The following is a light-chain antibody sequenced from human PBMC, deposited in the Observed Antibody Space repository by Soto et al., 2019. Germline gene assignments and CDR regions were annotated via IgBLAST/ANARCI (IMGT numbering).Light chain of an antibody. Sequence: EIAMTHSPSTVSVSPGERATLSCGASQRVSSNLAWYQQQPGLAPRLLLYDASSRATGIPARFSGSGSGTAFTLTINRLEPEDSAVYFCQHYGTTSATFGQGTKVDIK. V-gene: IGKV3D-20*01. CDR3: QHYGTTSAT. CDR1: QRVSSN. J-gene: IGKJ1*01. CDR2: DAS.